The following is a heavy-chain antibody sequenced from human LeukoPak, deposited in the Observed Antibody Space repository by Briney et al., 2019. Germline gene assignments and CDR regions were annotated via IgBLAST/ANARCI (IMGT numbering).Heavy chain of an antibody. CDR2: IYTSGST. CDR1: GGSISSYY. CDR3: ARQTTVTNLFDY. J-gene: IGHJ4*02. D-gene: IGHD4-17*01. Sequence: SETLSLTCTVSGGSISSYYWSWIRQPAGKGLEWIGRIYTSGSTNYNPSLKSRVTMSVDTSKNQFSLRLSSVTAAGTAVYYCARQTTVTNLFDYWGQGTLVTVSS. V-gene: IGHV4-4*07.